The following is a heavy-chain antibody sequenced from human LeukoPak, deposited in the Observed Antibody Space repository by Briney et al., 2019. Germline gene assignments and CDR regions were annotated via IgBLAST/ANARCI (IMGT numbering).Heavy chain of an antibody. CDR1: EFTLSGYW. V-gene: IGHV3-74*01. Sequence: PGGSLRLSCAASEFTLSGYWMHWVRQAPGKGLVWVSRISPDGSTTNYADSVRGRFTISRDNAKNTLYLQMSSLRADDTAVYYCARASANNYGLFDYWGQGTLVTVFS. J-gene: IGHJ4*02. CDR2: ISPDGSTT. CDR3: ARASANNYGLFDY. D-gene: IGHD5-18*01.